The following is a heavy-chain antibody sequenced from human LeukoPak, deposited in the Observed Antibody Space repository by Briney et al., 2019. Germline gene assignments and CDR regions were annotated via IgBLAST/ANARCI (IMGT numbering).Heavy chain of an antibody. D-gene: IGHD6-13*01. Sequence: ETLSLTCTVSGGSISSYYWSWIRQPAGKGLEWIGRIYTSGSTNYNPSPKSRVTMSVDTSKNQFSLKLSSVTAADTAVYYCARDGEGRAAAGTGAFDIWGQGTMVTVSS. CDR2: IYTSGST. CDR1: GGSISSYY. J-gene: IGHJ3*02. V-gene: IGHV4-4*07. CDR3: ARDGEGRAAAGTGAFDI.